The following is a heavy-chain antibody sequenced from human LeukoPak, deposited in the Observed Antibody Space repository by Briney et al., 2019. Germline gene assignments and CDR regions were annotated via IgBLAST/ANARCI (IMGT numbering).Heavy chain of an antibody. V-gene: IGHV4-61*09. Sequence: SETLSLTCTVSGGSISSGTYYWSWIRQPAGKGLEWIGHIYASGSTNYNPSLKSRVTISVDTSKNQISLKLSSVTAADTAVYYCAGSPTVDTASGYWGQGTLVTVSS. CDR3: AGSPTVDTASGY. D-gene: IGHD5-18*01. J-gene: IGHJ4*02. CDR2: IYASGST. CDR1: GGSISSGTYY.